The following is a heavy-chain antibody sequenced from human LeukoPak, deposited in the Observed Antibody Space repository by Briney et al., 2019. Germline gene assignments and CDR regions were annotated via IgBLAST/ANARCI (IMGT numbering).Heavy chain of an antibody. Sequence: SQTLSLTCAISGDSVSSNSAAWNWIRQSPSRGLEWLGRTYYRSKWYNDYAVSVKSRVTINPDTSKNQFSMQLNSVTPEDTAVYYCARALMTRVTTFVWDNWFDPWGQGTLVTVSS. V-gene: IGHV6-1*01. CDR1: GDSVSSNSAA. CDR3: ARALMTRVTTFVWDNWFDP. CDR2: TYYRSKWYN. J-gene: IGHJ5*02. D-gene: IGHD4-17*01.